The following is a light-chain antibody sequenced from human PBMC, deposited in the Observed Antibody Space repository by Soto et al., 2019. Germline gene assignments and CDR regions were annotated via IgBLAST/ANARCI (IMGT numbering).Light chain of an antibody. J-gene: IGLJ1*01. CDR2: EVT. Sequence: QSALTQPASVSGSPGQSITISCTGTSSDIGDYNYVSWYQQHPGKAPKLMIYEVTNRPSGVSYRFSGSKSGNTASLTISGLQAEDKADYFCSSYTSTSTLHYVFGTGTKVTVL. CDR1: SSDIGDYNY. CDR3: SSYTSTSTLHYV. V-gene: IGLV2-14*01.